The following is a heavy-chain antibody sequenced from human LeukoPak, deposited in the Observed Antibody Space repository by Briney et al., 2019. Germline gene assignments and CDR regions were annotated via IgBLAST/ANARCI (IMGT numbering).Heavy chain of an antibody. CDR2: ISTRSTTM. J-gene: IGHJ4*02. CDR3: ARGAGLLDY. CDR1: GFIFDNYE. V-gene: IGHV3-48*03. Sequence: PGGSLRLSCAASGFIFDNYEMNWVRQAPGKGLEWLSFISTRSTTMHHADSVKGRFTISRDNAKNSLYLQMNSLRDEDTAVYYCARGAGLLDYWGQGALVTVSS.